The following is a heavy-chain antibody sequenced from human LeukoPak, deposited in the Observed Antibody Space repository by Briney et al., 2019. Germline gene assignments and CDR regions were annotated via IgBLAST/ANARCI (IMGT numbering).Heavy chain of an antibody. CDR2: ISGSGGST. Sequence: GGSLRLSCAASGFTFSSYAMSWVRQAPGKGLEWVSAISGSGGSTYYADSVKGRFTISRDNSKNTLYLQMNSLRAEDTAVYYCAKDRPDIVATIIPKYYYYYMDVWGKGTTVTVSS. D-gene: IGHD5-12*01. CDR3: AKDRPDIVATIIPKYYYYYMDV. J-gene: IGHJ6*03. CDR1: GFTFSSYA. V-gene: IGHV3-23*01.